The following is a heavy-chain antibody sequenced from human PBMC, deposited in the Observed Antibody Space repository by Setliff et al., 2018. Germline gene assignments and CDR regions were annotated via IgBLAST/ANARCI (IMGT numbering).Heavy chain of an antibody. CDR2: INYSGIT. Sequence: SETLSLTCSVSGDSISSSSYYWGWIRQPPGKGLEWIGSINYSGITYYSPSLKSRVIVSVDTSKNQFSLKLISVTAADTAVYYCARLPGYCNGGNCYGYYTFDIWGQGTMVTVSS. J-gene: IGHJ3*02. V-gene: IGHV4-39*01. CDR3: ARLPGYCNGGNCYGYYTFDI. CDR1: GDSISSSSYY. D-gene: IGHD2-15*01.